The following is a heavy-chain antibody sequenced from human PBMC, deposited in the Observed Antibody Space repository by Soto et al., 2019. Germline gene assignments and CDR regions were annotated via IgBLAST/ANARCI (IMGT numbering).Heavy chain of an antibody. CDR2: IYPGDSDT. V-gene: IGHV5-51*03. CDR3: ARVLMVASQFCLDP. CDR1: GYSFTNYW. D-gene: IGHD2-8*01. J-gene: IGHJ5*02. Sequence: EVQLVQSGAEVKKPGESLKISCKASGYSFTNYWIGWVRQMPGKGLEWMGIIYPGDSDTRYSPSFQGQVTISADKSISTAYLEWSRLKASDTAMYYCARVLMVASQFCLDPWGQGTLVTVSS.